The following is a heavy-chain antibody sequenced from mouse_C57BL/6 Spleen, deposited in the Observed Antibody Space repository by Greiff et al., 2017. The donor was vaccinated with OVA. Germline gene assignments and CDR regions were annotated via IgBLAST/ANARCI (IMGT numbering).Heavy chain of an antibody. J-gene: IGHJ2*01. D-gene: IGHD1-1*01. Sequence: VQLQQSGAELAKPGASVKLSCKASGYTFTSYWMHWVKQRPGQGLEWIGYINPSSGYTKYNQKFKDKATLTADKSSSTAYMQLSSLTYDDSAVYYCARGTTTVVAPLDYWGQGTTLTVSS. V-gene: IGHV1-7*01. CDR3: ARGTTTVVAPLDY. CDR1: GYTFTSYW. CDR2: INPSSGYT.